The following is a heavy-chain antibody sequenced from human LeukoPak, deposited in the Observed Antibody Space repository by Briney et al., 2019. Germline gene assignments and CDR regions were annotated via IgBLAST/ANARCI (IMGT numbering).Heavy chain of an antibody. J-gene: IGHJ5*02. CDR1: GGTFSSYA. V-gene: IGHV1-69*13. CDR3: ARGGDYGDYNWFDP. Sequence: SVKVSCKASGGTFSSYAISWVRQAPGQGLEWMGGIIPIFGTANYAQKFQGRVTITADESTSTAYMELSSLRSEDTAVYYCARGGDYGDYNWFDPWGQGTLVTVSS. D-gene: IGHD4-17*01. CDR2: IIPIFGTA.